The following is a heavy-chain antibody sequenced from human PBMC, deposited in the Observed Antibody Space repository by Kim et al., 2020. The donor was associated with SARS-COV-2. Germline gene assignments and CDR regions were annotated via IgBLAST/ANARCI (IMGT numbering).Heavy chain of an antibody. CDR3: ARRRSNYDILTGYYSKLDY. V-gene: IGHV1-46*01. Sequence: ASVKVSCKASGYTFTSYYMHWVRQAPGQGLEWMGIINPSGGSTSYAQKFQGRVTMTRDTSTSTVYMELSSLRSEDTAVYYCARRRSNYDILTGYYSKLDYWGQGTLVTVSS. CDR1: GYTFTSYY. D-gene: IGHD3-9*01. CDR2: INPSGGST. J-gene: IGHJ4*02.